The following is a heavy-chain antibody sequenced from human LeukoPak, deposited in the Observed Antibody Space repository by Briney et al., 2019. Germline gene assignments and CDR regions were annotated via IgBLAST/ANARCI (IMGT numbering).Heavy chain of an antibody. CDR1: GGSISSGVYY. CDR3: ARDRYDIGYMDV. V-gene: IGHV4-31*03. J-gene: IGHJ6*03. D-gene: IGHD3-9*01. Sequence: SETLSLTCTVSGGSISSGVYYWSWIRQHPGKGLEWIGYMSSSGTTYYNPSLKSRITTSVDTSKNHFSLNLSSVTAADAAVYSCARDRYDIGYMDVWGKGTTVTVSS. CDR2: MSSSGTT.